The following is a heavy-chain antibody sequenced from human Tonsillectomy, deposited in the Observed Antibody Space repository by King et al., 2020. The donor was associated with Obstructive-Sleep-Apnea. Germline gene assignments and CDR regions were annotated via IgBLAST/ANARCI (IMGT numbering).Heavy chain of an antibody. CDR1: GFTFDDYA. J-gene: IGHJ3*02. Sequence: VQLVESGGGLVQPGRFLRLSCAASGFTFDDYAMHWVRQAPGKGLEWVSGISWNSCNIGYADAVKGRFTISRDNAKNSLYLQMNSLRAEDTALYYCAKAGSWYRDAFDIWGQGTMVTVSS. CDR2: ISWNSCNI. CDR3: AKAGSWYRDAFDI. D-gene: IGHD6-13*01. V-gene: IGHV3-9*01.